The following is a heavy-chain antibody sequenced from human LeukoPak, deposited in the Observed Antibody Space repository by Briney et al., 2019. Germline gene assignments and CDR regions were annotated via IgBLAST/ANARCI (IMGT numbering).Heavy chain of an antibody. CDR1: GFSFSSYG. Sequence: GGSLRLSCAASGFSFSSYGMHWVRLAPGRGLEWVAFIPRDGSYEKYADSVKGRFTISRDNSKNTLYLQMNSLRAEDTAVYYCAKVKSPYYYDSSGYSDYWGQGTLVTVSS. CDR2: IPRDGSYE. J-gene: IGHJ4*02. CDR3: AKVKSPYYYDSSGYSDY. V-gene: IGHV3-30*02. D-gene: IGHD3-22*01.